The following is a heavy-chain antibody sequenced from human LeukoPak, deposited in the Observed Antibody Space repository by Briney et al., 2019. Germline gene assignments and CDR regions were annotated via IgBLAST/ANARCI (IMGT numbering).Heavy chain of an antibody. D-gene: IGHD2-15*01. J-gene: IGHJ4*02. CDR1: EFTFSNYA. CDR2: ISYDGSNE. Sequence: GGSLRLSCAASEFTFSNYAMHWVRQAPGKGLECVAVISYDGSNEYYADSVKGRFTISRDNAKKTLYLQMNSLRAEDTAVYYCAKARLAGSCPLDYWGQGTLVTVSS. V-gene: IGHV3-30*18. CDR3: AKARLAGSCPLDY.